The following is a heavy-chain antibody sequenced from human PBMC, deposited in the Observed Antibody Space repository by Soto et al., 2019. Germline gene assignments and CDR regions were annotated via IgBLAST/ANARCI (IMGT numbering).Heavy chain of an antibody. CDR2: IYWDDDK. Sequence: QITLKDSGPTLVKPTQTLTLTCTFAGFSLTTRGLGVGWLRQPPGNALECLALIYWDDDKRYSPSLQSRLYITKDTSKNHVVLTMTNVDPVDTATYYCAHIPTYYQDGWFDPWGQGTLVSVSS. CDR1: GFSLTTRGLG. J-gene: IGHJ5*02. V-gene: IGHV2-5*02. D-gene: IGHD3-10*01. CDR3: AHIPTYYQDGWFDP.